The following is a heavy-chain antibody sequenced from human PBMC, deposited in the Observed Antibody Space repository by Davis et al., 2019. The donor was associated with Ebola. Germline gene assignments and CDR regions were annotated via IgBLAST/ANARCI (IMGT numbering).Heavy chain of an antibody. CDR2: ISPYNGNT. Sequence: ASVKVSCKASGYTFSSYGITWVRQAPGQGLEWMGRISPYNGNTDYTQKLQGRVTMTTDTSTITAYMELRSLRSDDTAVYYCARLRTWTEGSTWRFFDYWGQGTLVTVSS. CDR3: ARLRTWTEGSTWRFFDY. CDR1: GYTFSSYG. V-gene: IGHV1-18*01. J-gene: IGHJ4*02. D-gene: IGHD1-26*01.